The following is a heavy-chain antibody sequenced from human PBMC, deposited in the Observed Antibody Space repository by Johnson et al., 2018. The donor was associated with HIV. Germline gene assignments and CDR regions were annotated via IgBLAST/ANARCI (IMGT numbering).Heavy chain of an antibody. CDR3: ASQGAPAFDI. J-gene: IGHJ3*02. Sequence: QVQLVESGGGVVQPGGSLRLSCAASGFTFSSYGMHWVRQAPGQGLEWVAFIRYDGSNTYYADSVKGRFTISRDNSKNTLYLQMNSLRAEDTAVYYWASQGAPAFDIWGQGTMVTVSS. CDR1: GFTFSSYG. CDR2: IRYDGSNT. V-gene: IGHV3-30*02.